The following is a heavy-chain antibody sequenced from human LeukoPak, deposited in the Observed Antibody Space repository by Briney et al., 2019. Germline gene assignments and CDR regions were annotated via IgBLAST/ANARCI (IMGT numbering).Heavy chain of an antibody. CDR1: RLTFSSYN. CDR3: ARTHSSGWYIPVDY. J-gene: IGHJ4*02. D-gene: IGHD6-19*01. V-gene: IGHV3-21*01. Sequence: PGGSLRLSCAASRLTFSSYNMNWVRQAPGKGLEWVSSISSSSSYIYYADSVKGRFTIFRDNAKNSLYLQMNSLRAEDTAVYYCARTHSSGWYIPVDYWGQGTLVTVSS. CDR2: ISSSSSYI.